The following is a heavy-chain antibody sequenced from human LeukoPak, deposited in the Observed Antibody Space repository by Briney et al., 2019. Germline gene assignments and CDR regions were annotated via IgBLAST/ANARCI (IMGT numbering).Heavy chain of an antibody. V-gene: IGHV3-48*02. Sequence: GGSPRLSCAASGFTFSYYSMNWVRQAPGKGLEWVSYISSSSKTIYYADSVKGRFTISRDNAKKSLDLQMNSLRDEDTAVYYCARDHRSGSGSGTQANDYWGQGTLVTVSS. CDR1: GFTFSYYS. CDR2: ISSSSKTI. D-gene: IGHD3-10*01. CDR3: ARDHRSGSGSGTQANDY. J-gene: IGHJ4*02.